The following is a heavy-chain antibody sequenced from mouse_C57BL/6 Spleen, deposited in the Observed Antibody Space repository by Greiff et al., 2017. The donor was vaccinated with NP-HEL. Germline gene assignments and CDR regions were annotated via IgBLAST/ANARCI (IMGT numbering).Heavy chain of an antibody. Sequence: QVQLKQPGAELVKPGASVKLSCKASGYTFTSYWMHWVKQRPGQGLEWIGMIHPNSGSTNYNEKFKSKATLTVDKSSSTAYMQLSSLTSEDSAVYYCARADYDDGDFDYWGQGTTLTVSS. CDR1: GYTFTSYW. J-gene: IGHJ2*01. V-gene: IGHV1-64*01. D-gene: IGHD2-4*01. CDR2: IHPNSGST. CDR3: ARADYDDGDFDY.